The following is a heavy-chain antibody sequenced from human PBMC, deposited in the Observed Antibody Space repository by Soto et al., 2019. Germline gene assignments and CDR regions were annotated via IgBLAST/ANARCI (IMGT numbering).Heavy chain of an antibody. V-gene: IGHV1-18*01. Sequence: ASVKVSCKASGYTFTSYGIAWMRQAPGQGLEWMGWISAYNGNTDYAQKVHGRVTMTSDTSTGTAYMELGSLRSDDTAVYYCARAGATFPFCSPDYGGQGPLVPVPS. D-gene: IGHD5-12*01. J-gene: IGHJ4*02. CDR2: ISAYNGNT. CDR1: GYTFTSYG. CDR3: ARAGATFPFCSPDY.